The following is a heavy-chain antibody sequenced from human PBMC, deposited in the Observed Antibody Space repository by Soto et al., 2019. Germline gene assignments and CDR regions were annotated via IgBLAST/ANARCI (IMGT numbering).Heavy chain of an antibody. J-gene: IGHJ6*02. D-gene: IGHD3-10*01. Sequence: QVQLVESGGGVVQPGRSLRLSCAASGFTFSSYGMHWVRQAPGKGLEWVAVISYDGSNKYYADSVKGRFTISRDNSTNTLYLQMTSLRAEDTAVYYCAKDGGYYYGSGSAYSNPPSPTCYYYGMDVWGQGTTVTVSS. CDR2: ISYDGSNK. CDR3: AKDGGYYYGSGSAYSNPPSPTCYYYGMDV. V-gene: IGHV3-30*18. CDR1: GFTFSSYG.